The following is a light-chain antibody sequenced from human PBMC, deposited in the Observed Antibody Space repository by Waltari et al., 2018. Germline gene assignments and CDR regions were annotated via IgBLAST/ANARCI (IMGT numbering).Light chain of an antibody. V-gene: IGKV1-9*01. J-gene: IGKJ2*01. CDR1: QGISNY. Sequence: IQLTQSPSSLSASVGDRVTITCRASQGISNYLAWYQQKPGKVPKPLIHSASTLQRGLPSRFSGSGSGTDFTLTISSLQPEDFATYYCQQLHSPGYTFGQGTKLEIK. CDR2: SAS. CDR3: QQLHSPGYT.